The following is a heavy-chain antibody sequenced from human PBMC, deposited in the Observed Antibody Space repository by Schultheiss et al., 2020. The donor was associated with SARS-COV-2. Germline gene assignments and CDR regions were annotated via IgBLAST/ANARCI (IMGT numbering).Heavy chain of an antibody. V-gene: IGHV2-5*01. CDR1: GFSLSTSGVG. D-gene: IGHD4-17*01. CDR3: TQSPTTVQYFDY. J-gene: IGHJ4*02. Sequence: SGPTLVKPTQTLTLTCTFSGFSLSTSGVGVGWIRQPPGKALEWLGFIYWNDDKRYSPSLMSRLTITKDTSKNQVVLTMTNMDPVDTGTYYCTQSPTTVQYFDYWGQGTLVTVSS. CDR2: IYWNDDK.